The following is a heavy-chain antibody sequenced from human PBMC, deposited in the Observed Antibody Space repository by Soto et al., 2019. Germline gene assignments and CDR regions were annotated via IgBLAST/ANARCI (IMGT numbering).Heavy chain of an antibody. CDR1: GFTFDDYA. CDR2: ISWNSGSI. D-gene: IGHD1-1*01. Sequence: QLGGSLRLSCAASGFTFDDYAMHWVRQAPGKGLEWVSGISWNSGSIGYADSVKGRFTISRDNAKNSLYLQMNSLRAEDTALYYCAKDREGDWNYFDYWGQGTLVTVSS. J-gene: IGHJ4*02. CDR3: AKDREGDWNYFDY. V-gene: IGHV3-9*01.